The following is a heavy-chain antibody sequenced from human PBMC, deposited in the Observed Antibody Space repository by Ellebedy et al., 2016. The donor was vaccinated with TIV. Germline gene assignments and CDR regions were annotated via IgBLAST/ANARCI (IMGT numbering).Heavy chain of an antibody. CDR1: GFSLSTSGMC. CDR3: ARIPQAQYRLYGMDV. J-gene: IGHJ6*02. Sequence: SGPTLVXPTQTLTLTCTFSGFSLSTSGMCVSWIRQPPGKALEWLALIDWDDDKYYSTSLKTRLTISKDTSKNQVVLTMTNMDPVDTATYYCARIPQAQYRLYGMDVWGQGTTVTVSS. V-gene: IGHV2-70*01. CDR2: IDWDDDK. D-gene: IGHD5-18*01.